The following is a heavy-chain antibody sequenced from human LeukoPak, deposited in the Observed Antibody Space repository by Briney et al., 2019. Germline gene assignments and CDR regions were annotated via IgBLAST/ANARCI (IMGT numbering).Heavy chain of an antibody. Sequence: SVKVSCKASGGTFSSYAISWVRQAPGQGLEWMGGVIPNFGTANYAQKFQGRVTITADESTSTAYMELSSLRSEDTAVYYCARVGIAAAAPYDLWFDPWGQGTLVTVSS. V-gene: IGHV1-69*13. CDR1: GGTFSSYA. CDR2: VIPNFGTA. D-gene: IGHD6-13*01. CDR3: ARVGIAAAAPYDLWFDP. J-gene: IGHJ5*02.